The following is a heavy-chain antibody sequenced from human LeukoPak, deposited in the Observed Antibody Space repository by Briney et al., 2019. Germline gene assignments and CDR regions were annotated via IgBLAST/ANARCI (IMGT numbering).Heavy chain of an antibody. CDR1: GGTFSSYA. J-gene: IGHJ4*02. CDR3: ARASLLRGLVGYYFDS. V-gene: IGHV1-69*13. CDR2: IIPIFGTA. Sequence: ASVKVSCRASGGTFSSYAISWVRQAPGQGLEWMGGIIPIFGTANYAQKFQGRVTITADESTSTAYMELSSLRSEDTAVYYCARASLLRGLVGYYFDSWGQGTPVAVFS. D-gene: IGHD3-16*02.